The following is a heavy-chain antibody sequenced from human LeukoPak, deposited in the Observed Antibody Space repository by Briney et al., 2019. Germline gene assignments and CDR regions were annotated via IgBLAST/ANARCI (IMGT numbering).Heavy chain of an antibody. CDR1: GGSFSGYY. V-gene: IGHV3-66*01. D-gene: IGHD3-10*01. Sequence: ETLSLTCAVYGGSFSGYYWSWIRQPPGKGLEWVSVIYSGGSTYYADSVKGRFTISRDDSKNTLYLQMNSLRAEDTAVYYCATYMVRGVILIDYWGQGTLVTVSS. CDR2: IYSGGST. CDR3: ATYMVRGVILIDY. J-gene: IGHJ4*02.